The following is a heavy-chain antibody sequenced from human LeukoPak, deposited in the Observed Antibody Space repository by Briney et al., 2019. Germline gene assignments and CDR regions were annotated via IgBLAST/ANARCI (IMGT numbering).Heavy chain of an antibody. CDR2: INHSGGT. CDR1: GGSFSGYY. V-gene: IGHV4-34*01. J-gene: IGHJ4*02. Sequence: SETLSLTCAVYGGSFSGYYWSWIRQPPGKGLEWIGEINHSGGTNYNPSLKSRVTISVDTSKNQFSLKLSSVTAADTAVYYCARVLGYDYVWGSYPYSSWGQGTLVTVSS. CDR3: ARVLGYDYVWGSYPYSS. D-gene: IGHD3-16*02.